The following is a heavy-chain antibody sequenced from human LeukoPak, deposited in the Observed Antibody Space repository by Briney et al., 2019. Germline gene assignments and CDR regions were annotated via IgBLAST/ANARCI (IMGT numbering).Heavy chain of an antibody. CDR3: ARDSSSYYFDY. Sequence: GWSLTRSCTAPGSSFTSNHMNWVRYAPGKGLEWVSIIYTGGTTHYADSLNDRFTISRDDSINTLYLQMNSLRAEDTAVYYCARDSSSYYFDYWGQGTLVTVSS. V-gene: IGHV3-66*01. J-gene: IGHJ4*02. CDR1: GSSFTSNH. CDR2: IYTGGTT. D-gene: IGHD6-6*01.